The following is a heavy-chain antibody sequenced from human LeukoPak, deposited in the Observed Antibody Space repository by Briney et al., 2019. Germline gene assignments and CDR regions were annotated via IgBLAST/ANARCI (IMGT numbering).Heavy chain of an antibody. CDR3: ASKGEYCGGDCYSFDY. J-gene: IGHJ4*02. V-gene: IGHV4-59*08. Sequence: SETLSLTCTVSGGSISSYYWSWIRQPPGKGLEWIGYIYYSGSTNYNPSLKSRVTISVDTSKNQFSLRLSSVTAADTAVYYCASKGEYCGGDCYSFDYWGQGTLVTVSS. CDR2: IYYSGST. D-gene: IGHD2-21*02. CDR1: GGSISSYY.